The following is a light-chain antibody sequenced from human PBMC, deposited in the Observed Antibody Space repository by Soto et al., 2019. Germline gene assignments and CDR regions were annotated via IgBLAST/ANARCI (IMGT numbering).Light chain of an antibody. V-gene: IGKV2-28*01. CDR3: MLALQIPWT. Sequence: DIVMTKFPLSLPVTPGEPASISCRSSQSLLHNDGYNFLGWYLQKPGQSPQLLIYLGSNRASGVPDRFSGSGSGTDFTLKISSVEADDVGVYYCMLALQIPWTCGQGTKVEIK. CDR1: QSLLHNDGYNF. CDR2: LGS. J-gene: IGKJ1*01.